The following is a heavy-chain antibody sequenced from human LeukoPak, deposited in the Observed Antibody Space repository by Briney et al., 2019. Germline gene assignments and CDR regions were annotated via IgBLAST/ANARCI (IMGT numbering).Heavy chain of an antibody. CDR1: GLIFGNYR. CDR3: ARDMNGLT. J-gene: IGHJ5*02. V-gene: IGHV3-74*01. D-gene: IGHD1-1*01. CDR2: INSDGSGT. Sequence: GGSLRLSCATSGLIFGNYRMHWVRQAPGKGLVWDSRINSDGSGTDYAESVKGRFTISRDNAKNTLYLHMSSLRVEDTAVYYCARDMNGLTWGQGTLVTVSS.